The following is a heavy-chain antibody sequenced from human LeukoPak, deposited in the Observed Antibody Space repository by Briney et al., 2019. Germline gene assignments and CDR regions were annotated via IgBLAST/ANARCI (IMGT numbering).Heavy chain of an antibody. CDR2: IKQDGSEK. D-gene: IGHD1-1*01. CDR3: ASDSFRISAQSTVNCGY. J-gene: IGHJ4*02. Sequence: SRRSLRLSCAVSGFDFRSYWMSWVRQAPGKGLEWVANIKQDGSEKYYVGSVRGRFTISRDNAKNSLYLQMNSLRVGDTAVYYFASDSFRISAQSTVNCGYWGQGILVTVSS. CDR1: GFDFRSYW. V-gene: IGHV3-7*01.